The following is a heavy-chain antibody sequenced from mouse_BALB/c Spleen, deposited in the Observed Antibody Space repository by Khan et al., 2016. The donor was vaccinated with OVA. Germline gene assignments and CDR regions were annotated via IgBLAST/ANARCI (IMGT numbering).Heavy chain of an antibody. Sequence: VQLQQSGPGLVKPSQSLSLTCTVTGYSITSGYAWNWIRQFPGNKLEWMGYISYSGGTSYNPSLKSRISITRDTSKNQFFLRLNSVTTEDTATYYCARGNYYGYYFDYWGQGTTLTVSS. V-gene: IGHV3-2*02. CDR1: GYSITSGYA. CDR3: ARGNYYGYYFDY. D-gene: IGHD1-1*01. J-gene: IGHJ2*01. CDR2: ISYSGGT.